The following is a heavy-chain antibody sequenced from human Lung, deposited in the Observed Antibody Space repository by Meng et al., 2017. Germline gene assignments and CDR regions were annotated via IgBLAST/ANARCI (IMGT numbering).Heavy chain of an antibody. CDR3: ARDEDISAAGKLFGDY. V-gene: IGHV1-2*06. Sequence: LVERGVGVKKSGDSLKVSCKPAGYNFPDYYIHWVRRAPGQGLEWMGRINPKSGDTHYAQKFQARVTMTGDTSISTAYMELSGLRSDDTAMYYCARDEDISAAGKLFGDYWGQGTLVTVSS. J-gene: IGHJ4*02. CDR2: INPKSGDT. D-gene: IGHD6-25*01. CDR1: GYNFPDYY.